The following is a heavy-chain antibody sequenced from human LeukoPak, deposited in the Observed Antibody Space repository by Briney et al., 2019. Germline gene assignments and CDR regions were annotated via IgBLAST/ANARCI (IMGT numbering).Heavy chain of an antibody. V-gene: IGHV3-48*01. Sequence: PGGSLRLSCAASGFTFSSYSMYWVRQAPGKGLEWVSYISSSSSTIYYADSVKGRFTISRDNAKNSLYLQMNSLRAEDTAVYHCASRLTPPIDYWGQGTLLTVSS. J-gene: IGHJ4*02. CDR1: GFTFSSYS. CDR3: ASRLTPPIDY. D-gene: IGHD2-21*01. CDR2: ISSSSSTI.